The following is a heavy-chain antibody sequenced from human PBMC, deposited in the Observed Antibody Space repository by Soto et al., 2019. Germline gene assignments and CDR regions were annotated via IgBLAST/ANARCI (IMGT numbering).Heavy chain of an antibody. CDR2: INPNSGGT. D-gene: IGHD2-21*02. Sequence: QVQLVQSGAEVKKPGASVKVSCKASGYTFTGYYMHWVRQAPGQGLEWMGWINPNSGGTNYAQKVQVEVTMTRDTSISTVYMELSRLRSDDTAVYYCARDCGGDCYSVAAFDIWGQGTMVTVSS. J-gene: IGHJ3*02. V-gene: IGHV1-2*02. CDR3: ARDCGGDCYSVAAFDI. CDR1: GYTFTGYY.